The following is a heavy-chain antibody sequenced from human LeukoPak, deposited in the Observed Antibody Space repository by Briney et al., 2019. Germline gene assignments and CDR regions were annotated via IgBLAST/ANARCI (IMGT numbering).Heavy chain of an antibody. CDR2: IYYSGST. Sequence: PSETLSLTCTVSGYSISSGYFWGWIRQPPGKGLEWIGNIYYSGSTYYSPSLKSRVTISVDTSKSQFSLKLSSVTAADTAVYYCARAGGGSYVDYWGQGTLVTVSS. V-gene: IGHV4-38-2*02. J-gene: IGHJ4*02. D-gene: IGHD1-26*01. CDR1: GYSISSGYF. CDR3: ARAGGGSYVDY.